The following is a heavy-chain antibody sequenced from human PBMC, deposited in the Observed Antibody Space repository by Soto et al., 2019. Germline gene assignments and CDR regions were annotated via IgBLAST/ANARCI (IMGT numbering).Heavy chain of an antibody. D-gene: IGHD4-17*01. Sequence: PGGSLRLSCAASGFIFRTYGMHWVRQAPGKGLEWVAMISKDGNDKYYADSVKGRFTISRDNSKNTLYVQVDSLRSEDTAVYYCARDLGTTVTTYNCLDPWGQGTLVTVSS. V-gene: IGHV3-30*03. CDR2: ISKDGNDK. CDR1: GFIFRTYG. J-gene: IGHJ5*02. CDR3: ARDLGTTVTTYNCLDP.